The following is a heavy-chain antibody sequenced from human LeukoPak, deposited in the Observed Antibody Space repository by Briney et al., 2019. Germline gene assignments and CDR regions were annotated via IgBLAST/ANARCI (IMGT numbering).Heavy chain of an antibody. D-gene: IGHD3-22*01. J-gene: IGHJ4*02. CDR3: AREWGLESSGYYYAY. V-gene: IGHV1-69*01. Sequence: GSSVKVSCKASGGTFSRFTISWVRQAPGQGFEWMGGITPIFGTANFAQKFQGRVPITADESTSTAFMELSSLRSEDTAVYYCAREWGLESSGYYYAYWGQGTLVTVSS. CDR2: ITPIFGTA. CDR1: GGTFSRFT.